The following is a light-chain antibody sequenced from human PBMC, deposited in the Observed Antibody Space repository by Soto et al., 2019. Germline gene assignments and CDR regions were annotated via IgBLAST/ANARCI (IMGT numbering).Light chain of an antibody. CDR1: QSINNY. V-gene: IGKV1-5*03. J-gene: IGKJ4*01. CDR2: KTS. Sequence: IKMTQSPSTLAASVEDRVTVTCLASQSINNYLAWHQQKPGKAPKVLIYKTSTLESGVPSRFSGSGSGTEFTLTLRSLQPDDFATYYCQQYSSYPLTFGGGTKVDIK. CDR3: QQYSSYPLT.